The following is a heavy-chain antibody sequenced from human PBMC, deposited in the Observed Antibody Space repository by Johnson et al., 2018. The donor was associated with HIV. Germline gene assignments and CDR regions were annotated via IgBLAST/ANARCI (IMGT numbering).Heavy chain of an antibody. Sequence: QMLLVESGGGVVKPGGSLRLSCVASGFTFSSYAMHWVRQAPGKGLEWVAVISYDGSNKYYADSVKGRFTISRDNSKNTLYLQMNSLRAEDTAVYYCARDDGGGGDAFDIWGQGTMVTVSS. CDR2: ISYDGSNK. CDR1: GFTFSSYA. J-gene: IGHJ3*02. V-gene: IGHV3-30*04. CDR3: ARDDGGGGDAFDI. D-gene: IGHD2-15*01.